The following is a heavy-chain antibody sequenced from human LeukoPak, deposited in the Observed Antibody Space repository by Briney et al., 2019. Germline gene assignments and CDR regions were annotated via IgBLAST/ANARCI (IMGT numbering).Heavy chain of an antibody. CDR1: GYTFTGYY. J-gene: IGHJ4*02. CDR2: ISPYNGNT. Sequence: ASVKVSCKASGYTFTGYYMHWVRQAPGQGLEWMGWISPYNGNTNYAQKFQGRVTMTTDTSTSTAYMELRSLRSDDTAVYYCARGPHERSGYPDDWGQGTLVTVSS. V-gene: IGHV1-18*04. D-gene: IGHD3-22*01. CDR3: ARGPHERSGYPDD.